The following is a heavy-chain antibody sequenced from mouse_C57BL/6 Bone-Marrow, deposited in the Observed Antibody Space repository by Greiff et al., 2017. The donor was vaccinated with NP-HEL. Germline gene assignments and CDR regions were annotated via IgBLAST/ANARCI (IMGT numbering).Heavy chain of an antibody. CDR3: ARRYYGLFDY. D-gene: IGHD1-1*01. J-gene: IGHJ2*01. CDR2: IYTSDSET. Sequence: QVPLQQPGAELVRPGSSVKLSCKASGYTFTSYWMDWVKQRPGQGIEWIGNIYTSDSETHYNQQFKDKATLTVDKSTSTAYMQLSSLTSEDAAVYYCARRYYGLFDYWGQGTTLTVSA. V-gene: IGHV1-61*01. CDR1: GYTFTSYW.